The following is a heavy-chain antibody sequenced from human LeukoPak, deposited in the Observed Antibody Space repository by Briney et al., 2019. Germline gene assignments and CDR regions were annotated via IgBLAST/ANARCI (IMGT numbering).Heavy chain of an antibody. Sequence: PGGSLRLSCAASGFTFSSYEMNWVRQAPGKGLEWVSYISRSDSIIYYADSVKGRFTISRDNAKNSLYLQMNSLRAEDTAVYYCAREGGRRDFDYWGQGTLVTVSS. D-gene: IGHD1-14*01. CDR2: ISRSDSII. V-gene: IGHV3-48*03. CDR1: GFTFSSYE. J-gene: IGHJ4*02. CDR3: AREGGRRDFDY.